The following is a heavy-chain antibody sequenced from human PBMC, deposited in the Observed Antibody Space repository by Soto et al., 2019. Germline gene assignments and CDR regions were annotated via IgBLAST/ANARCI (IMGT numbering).Heavy chain of an antibody. D-gene: IGHD5-12*01. CDR2: IHHSGGT. J-gene: IGHJ4*02. CDR3: TKNSAYALDY. V-gene: IGHV4-4*02. CDR1: GGSVSNNNW. Sequence: QVQLQESGPGLVKPSGTLSLSCAVSGGSVSNNNWWSWVRQSPGNGLEWIGEIHHSGGTPYNPSLESRATLSVDKSKNELSLRLNYVTAADTAVYYCTKNSAYALDYWGLGILVTVSS.